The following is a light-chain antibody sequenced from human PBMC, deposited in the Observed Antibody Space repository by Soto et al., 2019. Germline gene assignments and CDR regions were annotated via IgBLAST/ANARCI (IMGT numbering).Light chain of an antibody. Sequence: EIELTQSPGTLSLSPGERATLSCRASQSVSSSYLAWYQQKPGQAPRLLIYGASSRATGIPDRFSGNGSGTDFTLTISRLEPEDFAVYYCQQYVSPPLTFGGGTKVEIK. V-gene: IGKV3-20*01. CDR1: QSVSSSY. CDR3: QQYVSPPLT. CDR2: GAS. J-gene: IGKJ4*01.